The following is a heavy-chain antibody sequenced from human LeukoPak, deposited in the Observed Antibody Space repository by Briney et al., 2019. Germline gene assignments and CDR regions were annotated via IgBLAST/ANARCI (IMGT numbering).Heavy chain of an antibody. V-gene: IGHV3-23*01. CDR1: GFTFSSQS. D-gene: IGHD1-26*01. CDR3: AKDIVRGMGTNYYYYGMDV. J-gene: IGHJ6*02. Sequence: PGGSLRLSCAASGFTFSSQSMSWVRQAPGKGLEWVSAISGSGGSTYYADSVKGRFTISRDNSKSTLHVQMNSLRAEDTAVYYCAKDIVRGMGTNYYYYGMDVWGQGTTVTVSS. CDR2: ISGSGGST.